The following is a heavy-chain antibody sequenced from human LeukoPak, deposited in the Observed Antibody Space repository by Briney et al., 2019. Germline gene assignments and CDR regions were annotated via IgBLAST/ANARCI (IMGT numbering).Heavy chain of an antibody. CDR1: GFRFSSYW. D-gene: IGHD3-22*01. J-gene: IGHJ4*02. CDR3: ASSHDSSGND. CDR2: IKYDGSLK. Sequence: GGSLRPSCVASGFRFSSYWMAWVRQAPGKGLEWVANIKYDGSLKFYVDSVKGRFTISRDNAKNSLYLEMNSLRADDTAVYFCASSHDSSGNDWGQGTMVTVSS. V-gene: IGHV3-7*01.